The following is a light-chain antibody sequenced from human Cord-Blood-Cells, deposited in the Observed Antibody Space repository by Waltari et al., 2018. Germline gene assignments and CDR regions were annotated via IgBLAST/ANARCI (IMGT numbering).Light chain of an antibody. J-gene: IGLJ2*01. V-gene: IGLV1-51*01. CDR3: GTWDSSLSAVV. CDR2: DNN. Sequence: QSVLTQPPSVSAAPGQKVTISCPGSSSNIRNTYVSWYQQLPGTAPKLLIYDNNKRPSGIPDRFSGSKSGTSATLGITGLQTGDEADYYCGTWDSSLSAVVFGGGTKLTVL. CDR1: SSNIRNTY.